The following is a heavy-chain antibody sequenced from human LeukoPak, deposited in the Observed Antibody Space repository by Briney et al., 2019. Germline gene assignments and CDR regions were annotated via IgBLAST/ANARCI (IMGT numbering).Heavy chain of an antibody. CDR2: IRYDGSAK. D-gene: IGHD3-22*01. CDR3: AKYYYEGTGASPLDY. Sequence: GGSLRLSCVASGFSFSSYGMHWGRQAPGEGLQWVSFIRYDGSAKYYADSVKGRFTISRDSSKSTLYLQMNSLRLEDTAIYYCAKYYYEGTGASPLDYWGQGTLVTVSS. V-gene: IGHV3-30*02. J-gene: IGHJ4*02. CDR1: GFSFSSYG.